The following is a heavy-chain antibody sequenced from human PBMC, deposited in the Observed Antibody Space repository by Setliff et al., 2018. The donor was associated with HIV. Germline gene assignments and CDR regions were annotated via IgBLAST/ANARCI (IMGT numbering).Heavy chain of an antibody. V-gene: IGHV4-59*10. CDR2: LYTSGNT. CDR1: GGSFSGYY. Sequence: SETLSLTCAVYGGSFSGYYWSWIRQPAGKALEWIGHLYTSGNTNFNPSLNSRVTISLDTSKNQFSLRLTSLTAADTAIYYCARSTVGAGASFPWGRGILVTVSS. CDR3: ARSTVGAGASFP. J-gene: IGHJ5*02. D-gene: IGHD1-26*01.